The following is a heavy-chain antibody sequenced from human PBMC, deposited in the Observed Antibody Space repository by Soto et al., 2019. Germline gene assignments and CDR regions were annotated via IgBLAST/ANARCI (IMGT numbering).Heavy chain of an antibody. Sequence: SCAASGFTFSSYGMHWVRRAPGKGLEWVAFIWHDGGNKFYAESVKGRFTISRDNSKNTLYLQMTSLSAEDTAMYYCARDGDVNTGFGKDYWGQGTLVTVSS. D-gene: IGHD3-16*01. J-gene: IGHJ4*02. CDR3: ARDGDVNTGFGKDY. CDR2: IWHDGGNK. CDR1: GFTFSSYG. V-gene: IGHV3-33*01.